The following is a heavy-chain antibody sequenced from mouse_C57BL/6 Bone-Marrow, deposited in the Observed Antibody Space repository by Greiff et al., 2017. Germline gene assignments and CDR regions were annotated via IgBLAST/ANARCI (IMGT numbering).Heavy chain of an antibody. J-gene: IGHJ3*01. Sequence: DVQLVESGGGLVKPGGSLKLSCAASGFTFSDYGMHWVRQAPEKGLEWVAYISSGSSTIYYADTVKGRFTISRDNAKNTLFLQMTSLRSEDTAMYYCARRVGWLLPFAYWGQGTLVTVSA. V-gene: IGHV5-17*01. D-gene: IGHD2-3*01. CDR3: ARRVGWLLPFAY. CDR2: ISSGSSTI. CDR1: GFTFSDYG.